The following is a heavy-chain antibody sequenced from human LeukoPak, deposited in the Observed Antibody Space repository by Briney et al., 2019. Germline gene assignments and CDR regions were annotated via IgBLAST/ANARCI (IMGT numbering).Heavy chain of an antibody. Sequence: ASVKVSCKASGGTFSSYAISWVRQAPGQGLEWMGGIIPIFGTANYAQKFQGRVTITTDESTSTAYMELSSLRSEDTAVYYCARASTYCSSTSCYHEPNWFDPWGQGTLVTVSS. D-gene: IGHD2-2*01. V-gene: IGHV1-69*05. CDR2: IIPIFGTA. CDR3: ARASTYCSSTSCYHEPNWFDP. J-gene: IGHJ5*02. CDR1: GGTFSSYA.